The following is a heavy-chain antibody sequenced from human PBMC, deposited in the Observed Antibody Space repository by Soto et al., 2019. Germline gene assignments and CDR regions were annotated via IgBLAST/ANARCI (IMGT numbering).Heavy chain of an antibody. CDR1: GFTFDDYT. V-gene: IGHV3-30-3*01. CDR3: ARDNGGFWSGYLFDY. CDR2: ISYDGSNK. Sequence: GGSLRLSSAASGFTFDDYTMHWVLQAPGKGLEWVAVISYDGSNKYYADSVKGRFTISRDNSKNTLYLQMNSLRAEDTAVYYCARDNGGFWSGYLFDYWGQGTLVTVSS. J-gene: IGHJ4*02. D-gene: IGHD3-3*01.